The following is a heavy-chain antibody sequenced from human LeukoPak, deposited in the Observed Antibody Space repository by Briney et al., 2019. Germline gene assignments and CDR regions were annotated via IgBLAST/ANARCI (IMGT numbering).Heavy chain of an antibody. J-gene: IGHJ4*02. Sequence: GGSLRLSCAASGFTFSSYAMSWVRQAPGKGLEWVSAISGSGGSTYYADSVKGRFTISRDNSKNTLYLQMNSLRAEDTALDYCAKVRGSSWDPFDYWGQGTLVTVSS. CDR2: ISGSGGST. D-gene: IGHD2-2*01. CDR3: AKVRGSSWDPFDY. V-gene: IGHV3-23*01. CDR1: GFTFSSYA.